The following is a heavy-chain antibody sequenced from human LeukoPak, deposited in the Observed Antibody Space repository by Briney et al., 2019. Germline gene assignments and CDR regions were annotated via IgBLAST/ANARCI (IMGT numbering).Heavy chain of an antibody. V-gene: IGHV4-59*08. Sequence: SETLSLTCIVSGGSISSYYWSWIRQPPGKGLEWIGSIYYSGPTHYNPSLKSRVTISLDTSKNQFSLKLSSGIAADTAVYYCAGGRNVDYWGQGTLVTVSS. J-gene: IGHJ4*02. CDR3: AGGRNVDY. CDR1: GGSISSYY. CDR2: IYYSGPT. D-gene: IGHD1-26*01.